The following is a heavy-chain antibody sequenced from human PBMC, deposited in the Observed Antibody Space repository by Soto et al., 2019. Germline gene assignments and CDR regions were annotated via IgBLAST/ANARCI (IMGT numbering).Heavy chain of an antibody. CDR2: IHDGGTT. J-gene: IGHJ5*02. D-gene: IGHD3-9*01. CDR3: AGQWAAGYGAFDP. V-gene: IGHV4-4*02. Sequence: QVQLQESGPGLVKPSGTLSLTCAVSGGSINSNRWWTWVRQAPGKGLEWIGEIHDGGTTNYNLSLKSLVTLSIDESTTQCSLDMKSVSAADPAGYYCAGQWAAGYGAFDPWGQGIVVTVSS. CDR1: GGSINSNRW.